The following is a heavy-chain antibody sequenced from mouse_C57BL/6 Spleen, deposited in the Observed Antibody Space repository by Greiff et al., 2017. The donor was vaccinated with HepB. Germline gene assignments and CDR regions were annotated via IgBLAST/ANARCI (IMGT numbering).Heavy chain of an antibody. D-gene: IGHD2-2*01. J-gene: IGHJ4*01. CDR2: IDPETGGT. CDR1: GYTFTDYE. V-gene: IGHV1-15*01. Sequence: VQRVESGAELVRPGASVTLSCKASGYTFTDYEMHWVKQTPVHGLEWIGAIDPETGGTAYNQKFKGKAILTADKSSSTAYMELRSLTSEDSAVYYCSATMVTTGAMDYWGQGTSVTVSS. CDR3: SATMVTTGAMDY.